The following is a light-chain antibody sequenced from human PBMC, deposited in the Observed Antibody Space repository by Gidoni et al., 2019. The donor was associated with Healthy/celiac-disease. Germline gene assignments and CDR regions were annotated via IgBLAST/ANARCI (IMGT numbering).Light chain of an antibody. CDR2: AAS. J-gene: IGKJ2*02. V-gene: IGKV1-39*01. CDR3: QQSYTFPST. Sequence: DIQMTQSPSSLSASVGGRVTITCRASQIIGTYLNWYQQKPGKAPKLLIYAASSLQSGVPSRFSGRGSGTDFTLTISNLQPEDLAIYYCQQSYTFPSTFGQGTKVEIK. CDR1: QIIGTY.